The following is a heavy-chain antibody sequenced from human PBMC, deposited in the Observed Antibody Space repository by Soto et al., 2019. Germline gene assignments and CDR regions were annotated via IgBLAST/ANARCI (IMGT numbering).Heavy chain of an antibody. CDR1: GFIFSNYG. CDR3: ARGSGHNSYYMDV. CDR2: IWYDGSTE. V-gene: IGHV3-33*01. J-gene: IGHJ6*03. Sequence: QVQLVESGGGVVQPGGSLRVSCAASGFIFSNYGMHWVRQAPGKGLEWVAVIWYDGSTENYGDSVKGRFTISRDNSKNTLYLQMNTLRAEDTAVYSCARGSGHNSYYMDVWGKGTTVTVSS.